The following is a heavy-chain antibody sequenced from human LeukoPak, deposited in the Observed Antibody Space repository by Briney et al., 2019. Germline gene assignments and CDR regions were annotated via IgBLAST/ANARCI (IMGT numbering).Heavy chain of an antibody. D-gene: IGHD4-17*01. CDR3: ARDTFTPTVTSFDP. J-gene: IGHJ5*02. V-gene: IGHV1-69*13. Sequence: GASVKVSCKASGGTFSSYAISWVRQAPGQGLEWMGGIIPIFGTANYAQKFRGRVTITADESTSTAYMELSSLRSEDTAVYYCARDTFTPTVTSFDPWGQGTLVTVSS. CDR1: GGTFSSYA. CDR2: IIPIFGTA.